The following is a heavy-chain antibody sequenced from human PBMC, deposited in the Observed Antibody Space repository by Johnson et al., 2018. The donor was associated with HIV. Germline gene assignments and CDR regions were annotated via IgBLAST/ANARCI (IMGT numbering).Heavy chain of an antibody. V-gene: IGHV3-30*04. J-gene: IGHJ3*02. Sequence: VQLVESGGGVVQPGRSLRLSCAASGFTFSSYAMHWVRQAPGKGLEWVALISYDGSNKYYADSVKGRFTFSRDHSKNTLYLQMNSLRAEDTAVYYCARGGRWGWRANDAFDIWGQGTMVTVSS. D-gene: IGHD3-3*01. CDR3: ARGGRWGWRANDAFDI. CDR1: GFTFSSYA. CDR2: ISYDGSNK.